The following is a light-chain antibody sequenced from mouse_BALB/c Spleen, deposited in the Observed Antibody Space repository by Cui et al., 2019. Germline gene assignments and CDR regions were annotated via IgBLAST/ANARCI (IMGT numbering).Light chain of an antibody. CDR3: LQYDEFPFT. V-gene: IGKV14-111*01. CDR2: RAN. CDR1: QDINSY. Sequence: IKMTQSPSSMYASLGERVTITCKASQDINSYLSWFQQKPGKYPKTLIYRANRLVDGVPSRFSGSGSGQDYSLTISSLEYEDMGIYYCLQYDEFPFTFGSGTKLEIK. J-gene: IGKJ4*01.